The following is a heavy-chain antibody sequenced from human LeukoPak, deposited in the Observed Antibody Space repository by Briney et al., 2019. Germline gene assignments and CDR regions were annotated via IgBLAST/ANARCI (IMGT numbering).Heavy chain of an antibody. D-gene: IGHD3-10*01. Sequence: SETLSLTCVVYGGSLSGYYWSWIRQPPGKGLEWIWEINHSGSTNYNPSLKSRVTILIETTKNHFSQMLSSVTAADTPVYYCARGDPSNYYYGMDVWGQGTTVTVSS. CDR2: INHSGST. J-gene: IGHJ6*02. CDR3: ARGDPSNYYYGMDV. CDR1: GGSLSGYY. V-gene: IGHV4-34*01.